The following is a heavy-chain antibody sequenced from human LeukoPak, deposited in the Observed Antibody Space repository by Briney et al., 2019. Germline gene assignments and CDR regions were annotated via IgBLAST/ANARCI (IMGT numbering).Heavy chain of an antibody. Sequence: KPSETLSLTCTVSGGSISTYYWSWIRQPAGKDLEWIGHIYSSGSTNYNPSLKSRVTMSVDTSKNLLSLKLNSVTAADTAVYYCARGYGSGSNWFDPWGRGTLVIVSS. V-gene: IGHV4-4*07. J-gene: IGHJ5*02. CDR1: GGSISTYY. CDR2: IYSSGST. D-gene: IGHD3-10*01. CDR3: ARGYGSGSNWFDP.